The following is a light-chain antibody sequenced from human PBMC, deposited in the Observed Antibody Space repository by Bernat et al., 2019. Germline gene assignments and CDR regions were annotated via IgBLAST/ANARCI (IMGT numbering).Light chain of an antibody. CDR3: SSYTSSSTVV. CDR1: SSDVGSYNR. V-gene: IGLV2-18*02. CDR2: EVD. J-gene: IGLJ2*01. Sequence: QSALTQPPSVSGSPGQSVTISCTGTSSDVGSYNRVSWYQQPPGTAPKLLIYEVDNRPSGVPDRFSGSKSGNTASLTISGLQAEDEAEYYGSSYTSSSTVVFGGGTKLTVL.